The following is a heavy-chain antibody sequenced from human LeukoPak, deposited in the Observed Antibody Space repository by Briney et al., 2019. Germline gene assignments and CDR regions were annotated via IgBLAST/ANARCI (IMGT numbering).Heavy chain of an antibody. CDR2: INTYNGNT. J-gene: IGHJ4*01. D-gene: IGHD3-22*01. V-gene: IGHV1-18*01. CDR3: ARHSSHFHFDY. Sequence: ASVKVSCKASGYTFTSYAFSWVRQAPGQGLEWMGWINTYNGNTDYAQKLQGRVTMTTDTSTSTAYMELRSLRSDDTAVYYCARHSSHFHFDYWGQGTLVNVSS. CDR1: GYTFTSYA.